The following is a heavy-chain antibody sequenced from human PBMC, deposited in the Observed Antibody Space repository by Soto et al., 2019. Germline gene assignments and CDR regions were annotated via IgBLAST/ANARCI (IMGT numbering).Heavy chain of an antibody. CDR2: IYPGDSDT. CDR1: GYSFTSYC. D-gene: IGHD6-13*01. CDR3: ARRIGDRSRWYHYYSYGMDV. V-gene: IGHV5-51*01. Sequence: GGSLKISCKGSGYSFTSYCIGWVRQMPGKGLEWMGIIYPGDSDTRYSPSFQGQVTISADKSNSTAYLQWSSLKASDTAMYYCARRIGDRSRWYHYYSYGMDVWGQGTPVTVSS. J-gene: IGHJ6*02.